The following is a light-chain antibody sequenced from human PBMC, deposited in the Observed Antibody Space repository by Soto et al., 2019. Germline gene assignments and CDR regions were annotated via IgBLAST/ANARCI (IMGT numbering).Light chain of an antibody. CDR1: QTISSW. V-gene: IGKV1-5*03. CDR2: KAS. CDR3: QQYNVWPGWT. J-gene: IGKJ1*01. Sequence: DIQMTQSPSTLSGSVGDRVTITCRASQTISSWLAWYQQKPGKAPKLLIYKASTLKSGVPSRFSGSGSGTEFTLTISSLQSEDFAVYYCQQYNVWPGWTFGQGTKVDIK.